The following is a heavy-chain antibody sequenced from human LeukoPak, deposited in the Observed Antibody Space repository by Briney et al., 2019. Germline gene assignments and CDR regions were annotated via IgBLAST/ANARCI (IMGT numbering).Heavy chain of an antibody. CDR3: ARVRIVVVIHDAFDI. CDR2: INPNSGGT. J-gene: IGHJ3*02. V-gene: IGHV1-2*02. Sequence: ASVKVSCKASGYTFTGYYMHWVRQAPGQGLEWMGWINPNSGGTNYAQKFQGRVTMTRDTSISTAYMELSRLRPDDTAVYYCARVRIVVVIHDAFDIWGQGTMVTVSS. D-gene: IGHD3-22*01. CDR1: GYTFTGYY.